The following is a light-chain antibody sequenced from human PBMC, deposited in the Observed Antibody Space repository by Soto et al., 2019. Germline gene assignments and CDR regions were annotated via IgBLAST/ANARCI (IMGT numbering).Light chain of an antibody. CDR1: SSNIGAGYD. V-gene: IGLV1-40*01. Sequence: QSVLTQPPSVSGAPGQRVTISCTGSSSNIGAGYDVHWYQQLPGTAPKLLIYGNSNRPSGVPDRFSGSKSGTSASLAITGLQAEDGADYYCQSYDSSLSQVFGTGTKLTVL. CDR2: GNS. J-gene: IGLJ1*01. CDR3: QSYDSSLSQV.